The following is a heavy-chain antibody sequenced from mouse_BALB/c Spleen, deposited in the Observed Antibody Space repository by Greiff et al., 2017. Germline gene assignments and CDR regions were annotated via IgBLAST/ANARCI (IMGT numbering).Heavy chain of an antibody. J-gene: IGHJ2*01. CDR3: ARDDGYYYFDY. CDR2: ISSGGGNT. Sequence: EVMLVESGGGLVKPGGSLKLSCAASGFTFSSYTMSWVRQTPEKRLEWVATISSGGGNTYYPDSVKGRFTISRDNAKNNLYLQMSSLRSEDTALYYCARDDGYYYFDYWGQGTTLTVSS. V-gene: IGHV5-9*03. D-gene: IGHD2-3*01. CDR1: GFTFSSYT.